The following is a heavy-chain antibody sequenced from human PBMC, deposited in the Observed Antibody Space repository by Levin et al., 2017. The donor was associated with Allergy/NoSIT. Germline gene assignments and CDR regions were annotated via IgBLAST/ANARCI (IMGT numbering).Heavy chain of an antibody. CDR3: EKDGGEHQLVRDFDY. J-gene: IGHJ4*02. D-gene: IGHD6-13*01. Sequence: GESLKISCAASGFMFSSYAMSWVRQAPGKGLEWVSSISGSGGITNYADSVKGRFSISRDNSNNTLYVQMNSLRAEDTALYYCEKDGGEHQLVRDFDYWGQGTLVTVSS. CDR1: GFMFSSYA. V-gene: IGHV3-23*01. CDR2: ISGSGGIT.